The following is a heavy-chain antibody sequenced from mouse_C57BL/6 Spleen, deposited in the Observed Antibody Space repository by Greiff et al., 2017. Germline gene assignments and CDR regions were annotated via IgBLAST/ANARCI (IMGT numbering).Heavy chain of an antibody. D-gene: IGHD1-1*01. J-gene: IGHJ2*01. Sequence: QVHVKQSGAELAKPGASVKLSCKASGYTFTSYWMHWVKQRPGQGLEWIGYINPSSGYTKYNQKFKDKATLTADKSSSTAYMQLSSLTYEDSAVYYCARSILLLPYFDYWGQGTTLTVSS. CDR3: ARSILLLPYFDY. CDR1: GYTFTSYW. V-gene: IGHV1-7*01. CDR2: INPSSGYT.